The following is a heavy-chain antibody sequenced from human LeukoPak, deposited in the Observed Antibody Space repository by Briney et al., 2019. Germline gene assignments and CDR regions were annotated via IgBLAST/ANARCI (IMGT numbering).Heavy chain of an antibody. CDR3: ARDYDSSGYSFDY. CDR2: IYTSGST. J-gene: IGHJ4*02. Sequence: PSQTLSLTCTVSGGSISSGSYYWSWIRQPAGKGLEWIGRIYTSGSTNYNPSLKSRVTISVDTSKNQFSLKLSSVTAADTAVYYCARDYDSSGYSFDYWGQGTLVTVSS. V-gene: IGHV4-61*02. CDR1: GGSISSGSYY. D-gene: IGHD3-22*01.